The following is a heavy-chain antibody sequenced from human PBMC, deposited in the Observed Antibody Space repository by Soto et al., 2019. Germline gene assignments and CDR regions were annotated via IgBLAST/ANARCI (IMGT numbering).Heavy chain of an antibody. CDR3: ARDSSGSLWFGELPPYYYYYYGMDV. V-gene: IGHV3-21*01. D-gene: IGHD3-10*01. CDR2: ISSSSSYI. CDR1: GFTFSSYS. J-gene: IGHJ6*02. Sequence: PGGSPRLSCAASGFTFSSYSMNWVRQAPGKGLEWVSSISSSSSYIYYADSVKGRFTISRDNAKNSLYLQMNSLRAEDTAVYYCARDSSGSLWFGELPPYYYYYYGMDVWGQGTTVTVSS.